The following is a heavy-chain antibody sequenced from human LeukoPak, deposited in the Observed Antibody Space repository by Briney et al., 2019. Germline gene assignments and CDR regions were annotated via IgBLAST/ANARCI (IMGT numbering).Heavy chain of an antibody. J-gene: IGHJ4*02. D-gene: IGHD5-24*01. CDR3: ARDYKYAFDN. CDR2: IGIDSGNT. Sequence: GGSLRLSCAASGFTFSDFSMNCDRHAPGQGLEWISYIGIDSGNTNYADSVKGRFTISGDKAKNSLYLQMDSLRVEDTAVYYCARDYKYAFDNWGQGTLVTVSS. CDR1: GFTFSDFS. V-gene: IGHV3-11*06.